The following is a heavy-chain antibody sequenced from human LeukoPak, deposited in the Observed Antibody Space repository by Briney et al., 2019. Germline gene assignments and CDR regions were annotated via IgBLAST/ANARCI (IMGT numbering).Heavy chain of an antibody. CDR1: GGSFSGYY. Sequence: SETLSLTCAVYGGSFSGYYWSWIRQPAGKGLEWIGRIYTSGSTNYNPSLKSRVTMSVDTSKNQFSLKLSSVTAADTAVYYCAREDCSSTSCYYFDYWGQGTLVTVSS. V-gene: IGHV4-4*07. CDR2: IYTSGST. D-gene: IGHD2-2*01. J-gene: IGHJ4*02. CDR3: AREDCSSTSCYYFDY.